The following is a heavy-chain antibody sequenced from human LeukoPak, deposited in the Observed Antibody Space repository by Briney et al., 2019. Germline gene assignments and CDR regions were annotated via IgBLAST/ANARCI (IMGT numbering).Heavy chain of an antibody. J-gene: IGHJ4*02. Sequence: KSGGSLRLSCAASGFTFSSYAMSWVRQVPGKGLEWVGRIKSKTDGGTTDYAAPVKGRFTISRDDSKNTLYLQMNSLKTEDTAVYYCTTDRRYSGSYWFDYWGQGTLVTVSS. CDR1: GFTFSSYA. CDR3: TTDRRYSGSYWFDY. V-gene: IGHV3-15*01. D-gene: IGHD1-26*01. CDR2: IKSKTDGGTT.